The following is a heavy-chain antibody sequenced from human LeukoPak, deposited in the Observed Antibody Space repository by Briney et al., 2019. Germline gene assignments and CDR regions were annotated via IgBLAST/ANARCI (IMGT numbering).Heavy chain of an antibody. J-gene: IGHJ4*02. D-gene: IGHD3-22*01. CDR3: AHFDSSAYYHT. CDR1: GFSLSTSGVG. Sequence: SGPTLVNPTQTLTLTCTFSGFSLSTSGVGVCWIRQPPGKALEWLALIYWDDDKRYRPSLRSRLTITKDTSKNLVVLTMTNMDPVDTATYYCAHFDSSAYYHTWGQGTLVTVSS. CDR2: IYWDDDK. V-gene: IGHV2-5*02.